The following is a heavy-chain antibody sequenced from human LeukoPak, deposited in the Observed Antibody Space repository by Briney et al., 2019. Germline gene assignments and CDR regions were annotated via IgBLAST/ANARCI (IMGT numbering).Heavy chain of an antibody. V-gene: IGHV4-4*07. CDR3: AREIIRGSDYEANLDY. CDR2: IYNSGTT. D-gene: IGHD1-26*01. CDR1: GDSIGSYF. J-gene: IGHJ4*02. Sequence: PSETLSLTCTVSGDSIGSYFWSWIRQPAGKGLEWIGRIYNSGTTNYNPSLKSRVTMSLDTSNNQFSLRLSSVTAADTAVYYCAREIIRGSDYEANLDYWGRGTLVTVSA.